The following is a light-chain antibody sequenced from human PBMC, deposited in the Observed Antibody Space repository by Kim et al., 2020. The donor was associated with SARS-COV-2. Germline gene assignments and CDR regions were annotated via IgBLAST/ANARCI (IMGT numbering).Light chain of an antibody. CDR1: SLRSYY. Sequence: VALGQTVRITCQGDSLRSYYATWYQQKPGQAPIVVIYGKNNRPSGIPDRFSDSSSGDTASLTITGTQAGDEADYYCNSRGSNDNVLFGGGTQLTVL. CDR3: NSRGSNDNVL. CDR2: GKN. J-gene: IGLJ2*01. V-gene: IGLV3-19*01.